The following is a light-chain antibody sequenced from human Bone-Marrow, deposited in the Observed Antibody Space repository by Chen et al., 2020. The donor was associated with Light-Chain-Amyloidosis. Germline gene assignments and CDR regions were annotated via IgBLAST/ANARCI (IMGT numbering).Light chain of an antibody. V-gene: IGLV2-14*01. Sequence: QSALTQPASVSGSPGQSITISCTGSSGAVGGFNYVSWYRHHPGKAPKLLIYEVSNRPSGVSNRFSGSKSGNTASLTLSGLQTEDEADYYCSSYTSTGTYVFGTGTKVTVL. CDR3: SSYTSTGTYV. J-gene: IGLJ1*01. CDR1: SGAVGGFNY. CDR2: EVS.